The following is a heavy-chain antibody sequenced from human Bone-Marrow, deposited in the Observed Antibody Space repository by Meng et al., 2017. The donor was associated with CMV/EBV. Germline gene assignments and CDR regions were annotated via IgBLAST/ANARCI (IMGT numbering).Heavy chain of an antibody. J-gene: IGHJ6*02. CDR2: ISTSNGNT. CDR3: ARDMYGSGSYYYGMDV. Sequence: ASVTVSCTASGYTFSSYGFSWVRQAPGQGLEWMGWISTSNGNTIYAQKIQDRVTMTRETSTSTVYMELRSLRSDDTAVYYCARDMYGSGSYYYGMDVWGQGTTVTVSS. V-gene: IGHV1-18*01. D-gene: IGHD3-10*01. CDR1: GYTFSSYG.